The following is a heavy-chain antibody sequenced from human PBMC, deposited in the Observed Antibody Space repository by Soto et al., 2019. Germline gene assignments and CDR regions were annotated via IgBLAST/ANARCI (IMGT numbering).Heavy chain of an antibody. J-gene: IGHJ6*03. V-gene: IGHV1-69*02. CDR2: IIPTLGIT. CDR1: GGTFSSYT. CDR3: ARSAIFGVNYFMDV. Sequence: ASVKVSCKASGGTFSSYTFSWVRQAPGQGLEWMGRIIPTLGITNYAQKIQGRVTIIADKSTNTAYMELSSLRSEDTAVYYCARSAIFGVNYFMDVWGKGTTVTGSS. D-gene: IGHD3-3*01.